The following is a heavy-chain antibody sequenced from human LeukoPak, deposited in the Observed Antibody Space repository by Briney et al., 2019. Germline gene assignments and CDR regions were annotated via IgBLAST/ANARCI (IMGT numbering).Heavy chain of an antibody. J-gene: IGHJ6*02. V-gene: IGHV3-30-3*01. CDR1: GFTFSSYA. CDR2: ISYDGSNK. Sequence: GGSLRLSCAASGFTFSSYAMSWVRQASGKGLEWVAVISYDGSNKYYADSVKGRFTISRDNSKNTLYLQMNSLRAEDTAVYYCAREESLNYYDSSGYYYYYGMDVWGQGTTVTVSS. D-gene: IGHD3-22*01. CDR3: AREESLNYYDSSGYYYYYGMDV.